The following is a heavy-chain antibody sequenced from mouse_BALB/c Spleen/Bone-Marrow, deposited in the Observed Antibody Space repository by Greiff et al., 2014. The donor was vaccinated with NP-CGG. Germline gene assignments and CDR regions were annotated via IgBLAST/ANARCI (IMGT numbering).Heavy chain of an antibody. D-gene: IGHD1-1*01. CDR3: AREGYASTAWFAY. CDR2: RNKTSGNT. J-gene: IGHJ3*01. CDR1: GYTFKEKE. V-gene: IGHV1-67*01. Sequence: VQLQESGPELVRPGVSVKISCKGSGYTFKEKERKRGKKRKEKSEERRGGRNKTSGNTNYNQNFKGKATMTVDKSSSTAFMELARLTYEDSAIYYCAREGYASTAWFAYWGQGTLVTVSA.